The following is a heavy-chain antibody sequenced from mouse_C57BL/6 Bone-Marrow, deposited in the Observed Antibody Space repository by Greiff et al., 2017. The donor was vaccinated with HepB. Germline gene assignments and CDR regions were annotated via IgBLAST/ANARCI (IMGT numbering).Heavy chain of an antibody. V-gene: IGHV1-82*01. Sequence: VQLQQSGPELVKPGASVKISCKASGYAFSSSWMNWVKQRPGKGLEWIGRIYPGDGDTNYNGKFKGKATLTADKSSSTAYMQLSSLTSEDSAVYFGASWHYGGSQYFDVWGTGTTVTVSS. CDR2: IYPGDGDT. CDR3: ASWHYGGSQYFDV. D-gene: IGHD1-1*01. J-gene: IGHJ1*03. CDR1: GYAFSSSW.